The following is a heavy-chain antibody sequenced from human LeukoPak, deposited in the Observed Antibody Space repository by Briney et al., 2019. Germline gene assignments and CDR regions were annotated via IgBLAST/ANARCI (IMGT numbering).Heavy chain of an antibody. V-gene: IGHV4-59*01. CDR3: ARGGGYSYDSSGYYPSGMDV. D-gene: IGHD3-22*01. Sequence: PSETLSLTCTVSGGSISSYYWSWIRQPPGKGLEWIGYISYSGGTNFNPSLKSRVTMSVDTSENQFSLKLSSVTAADTAVYYCARGGGYSYDSSGYYPSGMDVWGQGTTVTVPS. CDR1: GGSISSYY. J-gene: IGHJ6*02. CDR2: ISYSGGT.